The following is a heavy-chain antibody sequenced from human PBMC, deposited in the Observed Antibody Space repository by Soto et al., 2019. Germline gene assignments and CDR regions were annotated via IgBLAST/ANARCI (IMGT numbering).Heavy chain of an antibody. J-gene: IGHJ6*03. D-gene: IGHD2-15*01. CDR3: ARGYPLGDCSGGSCYNLYYYYYMDV. Sequence: GVSVKVSCKASGYTFTGYYMHWVRQAPGQGLEWMGWINPNSGGTNYAQKFQGWVTMTRDTSISTAYMELSRLRSDDTAVYYCARGYPLGDCSGGSCYNLYYYYYMDVWGKGTTVTVSS. V-gene: IGHV1-2*04. CDR1: GYTFTGYY. CDR2: INPNSGGT.